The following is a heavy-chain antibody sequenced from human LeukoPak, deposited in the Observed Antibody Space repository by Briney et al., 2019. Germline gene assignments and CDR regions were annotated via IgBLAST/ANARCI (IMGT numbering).Heavy chain of an antibody. CDR2: ISGSSSTI. D-gene: IGHD5-18*01. V-gene: IGHV3-48*01. Sequence: GGSLRLSCAASGFTFSSYSMNWVRQAPGKGLEWGSYISGSSSTIYYADSVKGRFTISRDNGKNTLYLQMNSLRAEDTAVYYCARDRVQGYSYGSIFDYWGQGTLVTVSS. CDR3: ARDRVQGYSYGSIFDY. J-gene: IGHJ4*02. CDR1: GFTFSSYS.